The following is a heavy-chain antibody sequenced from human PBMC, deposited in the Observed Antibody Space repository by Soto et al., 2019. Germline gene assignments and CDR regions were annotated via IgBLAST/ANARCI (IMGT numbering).Heavy chain of an antibody. CDR3: VRGDTTGWDFDD. J-gene: IGHJ4*02. D-gene: IGHD6-19*01. Sequence: EMQLVESGGGLVQPGGSLRLSCATSKFTFSDYYMNWVRQAPGKGLEWISYIGNTENSIYYADSVKDRFVVYRDNAEKSLYLQMNSLRDEDTALYYCVRGDTTGWDFDDWGQGTLVTVSS. CDR1: KFTFSDYY. CDR2: IGNTENSI. V-gene: IGHV3-48*02.